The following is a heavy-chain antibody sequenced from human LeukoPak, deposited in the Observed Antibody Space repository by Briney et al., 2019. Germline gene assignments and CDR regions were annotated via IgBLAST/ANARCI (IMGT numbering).Heavy chain of an antibody. D-gene: IGHD3-22*01. V-gene: IGHV4-34*08. Sequence: GSLRLSCAASGFTFSTYAMSWIRQPPGKGLEWIGEINHSGSTNYNPSLKSRVTISVDTSKNQFSLKLSSVTAADTAVYYCACGRTGYYDSTGYDGYWGQGTLVTVSS. CDR3: ACGRTGYYDSTGYDGY. CDR2: INHSGST. J-gene: IGHJ4*02. CDR1: GFTFSTYA.